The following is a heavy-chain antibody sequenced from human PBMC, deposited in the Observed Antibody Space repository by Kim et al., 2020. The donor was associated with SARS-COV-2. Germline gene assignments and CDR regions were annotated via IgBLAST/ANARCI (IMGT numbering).Heavy chain of an antibody. CDR1: GASITSSNW. Sequence: SETLSLTCAXSGASITSSNWWSWVRQSPGKGLEWIGEIHHSGNTNYNPSLKSRVSISVDKSKNQFSLTLSSVTAADTAVYYCARLRTDTGSYFRFDYWSRGTLVTVSS. D-gene: IGHD1-26*01. J-gene: IGHJ4*02. V-gene: IGHV4-4*02. CDR3: ARLRTDTGSYFRFDY. CDR2: IHHSGNT.